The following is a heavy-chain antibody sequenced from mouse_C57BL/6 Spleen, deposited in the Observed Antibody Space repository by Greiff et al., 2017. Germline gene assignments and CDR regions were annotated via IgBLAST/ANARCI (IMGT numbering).Heavy chain of an antibody. Sequence: VQLQQPGAELVKPGASVKLSCKASGYTFTSYWMHWVKQRPGQGLEWIGMIHPNSGSTNYNEKFKSKATLTVDKSSSTAYMQLSSLTSEDSAVYYCARTPPTTVVVHWYFDVWGTGTTVTVSS. V-gene: IGHV1-64*01. CDR1: GYTFTSYW. CDR2: IHPNSGST. CDR3: ARTPPTTVVVHWYFDV. J-gene: IGHJ1*03. D-gene: IGHD1-1*01.